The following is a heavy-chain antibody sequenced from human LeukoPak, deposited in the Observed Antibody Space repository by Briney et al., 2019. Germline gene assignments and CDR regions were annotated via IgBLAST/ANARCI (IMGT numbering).Heavy chain of an antibody. V-gene: IGHV3-21*01. D-gene: IGHD3-10*02. J-gene: IGHJ6*04. Sequence: GGSLRLSCAASGFTFSSYSMNWVRQAPGKGLEGVSSISSSSSYIYYADSVKGRFTISRDNAKNSLYLQMNSLRAEDTAVYYCAGLGVTMIGGVWGKGTTVTISS. CDR1: GFTFSSYS. CDR2: ISSSSSYI. CDR3: AGLGVTMIGGV.